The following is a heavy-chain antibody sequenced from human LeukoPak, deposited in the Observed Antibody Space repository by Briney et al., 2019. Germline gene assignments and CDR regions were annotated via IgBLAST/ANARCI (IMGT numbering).Heavy chain of an antibody. J-gene: IGHJ4*02. Sequence: GGSLRLSCAAHGFSFSDYAMSWVRQAPGKGLDWVSVIYSGGNTYYADSVKGRFTISRDNSKNTLYLQMNSLRAEDTAAYYCARDRVGATTNFDYWGQGTLVTVSS. CDR1: GFSFSDYA. V-gene: IGHV3-53*01. CDR2: IYSGGNT. CDR3: ARDRVGATTNFDY. D-gene: IGHD1-26*01.